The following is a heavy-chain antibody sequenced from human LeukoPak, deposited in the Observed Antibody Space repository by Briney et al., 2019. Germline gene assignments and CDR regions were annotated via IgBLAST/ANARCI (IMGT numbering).Heavy chain of an antibody. V-gene: IGHV1-18*01. J-gene: IGHJ6*03. CDR1: GHNITTYG. CDR2: ITAYSGRT. CDR3: ARASYMDV. Sequence: ASVKVSCKASGHNITTYGISWVRQAPGQGLEWMGWITAYSGRTNYAQKLQGRVTMTTDTSTSTAYMELRSLRSDDTAVYYCARASYMDVWGKGTTVTVSS.